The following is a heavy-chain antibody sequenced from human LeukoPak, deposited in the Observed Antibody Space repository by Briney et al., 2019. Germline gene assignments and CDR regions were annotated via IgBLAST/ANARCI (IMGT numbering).Heavy chain of an antibody. CDR2: INQDGSEK. D-gene: IGHD2/OR15-2a*01. J-gene: IGHJ4*02. V-gene: IGHV3-7*01. Sequence: AGGSLRLSCAASGFTLTNYWMTWVRQGPGKGLEWVANINQDGSEKHYVDSVKGRYAISGDIAKNSLYLQMNSLRAEDTAVYYCARNRGCDSWGQGTLVTVSS. CDR3: ARNRGCDS. CDR1: GFTLTNYW.